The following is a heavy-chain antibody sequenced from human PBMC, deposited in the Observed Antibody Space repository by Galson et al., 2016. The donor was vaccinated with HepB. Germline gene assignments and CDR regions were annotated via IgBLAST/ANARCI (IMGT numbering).Heavy chain of an antibody. Sequence: SLRLSCAASGFPFSKYWMHWVRQAPGKGLVWVSRINTDGSSTTHADSVKGRFTISRDNAKNTLYLQMNSLRAEDTALYYCTRVHREGIAAAGLQICGQGTLVTVSS. CDR3: TRVHREGIAAAGLQI. CDR1: GFPFSKYW. CDR2: INTDGSST. V-gene: IGHV3-74*01. J-gene: IGHJ4*02. D-gene: IGHD6-13*01.